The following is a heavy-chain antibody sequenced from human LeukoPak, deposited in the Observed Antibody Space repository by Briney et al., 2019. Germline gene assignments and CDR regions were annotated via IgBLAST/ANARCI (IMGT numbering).Heavy chain of an antibody. Sequence: PGGSLRLSCAASGFTFASYAMSWVRQAPGKGLEWISTISDSGGGTYYADSVKGRFTISRDNSRSTLYLQMNSLRAEDTAVYYCARGDYSSSTNWFDPWGQGTLVTVSS. CDR2: ISDSGGGT. CDR1: GFTFASYA. V-gene: IGHV3-23*01. D-gene: IGHD6-13*01. J-gene: IGHJ5*02. CDR3: ARGDYSSSTNWFDP.